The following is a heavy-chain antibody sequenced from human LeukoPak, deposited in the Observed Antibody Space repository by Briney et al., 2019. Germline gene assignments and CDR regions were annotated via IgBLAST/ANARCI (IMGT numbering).Heavy chain of an antibody. D-gene: IGHD3-3*01. V-gene: IGHV1-69*04. CDR2: IIPILGIA. CDR3: ARETTIFGVVTIYYYYYGMDV. J-gene: IGHJ6*02. Sequence: ASVKVSCTASGGTFSSYAISWVRQAPGQGLEWMGRIIPILGIANYAQKFQGRVTITADKSTSTAYMELSSLRSEDTAVYYCARETTIFGVVTIYYYYYGMDVWGQGTTVTVSS. CDR1: GGTFSSYA.